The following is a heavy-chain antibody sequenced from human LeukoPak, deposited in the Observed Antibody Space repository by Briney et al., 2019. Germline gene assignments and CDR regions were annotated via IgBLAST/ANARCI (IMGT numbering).Heavy chain of an antibody. D-gene: IGHD2-21*01. CDR3: AKAPVTSCRGAYCYPFDS. CDR1: GFTLSTYT. V-gene: IGHV3-23*01. Sequence: PGGSLRLSCAASGFTLSTYTMSWVRPTPGKGREWVAATSSSDAGTYHADSVRGRFTISRDNSRNTLYLQMNSLRAEDAAVYFCAKAPVTSCRGAYCYPFDSWGQGTLVTVSS. J-gene: IGHJ4*02. CDR2: TSSSDAGT.